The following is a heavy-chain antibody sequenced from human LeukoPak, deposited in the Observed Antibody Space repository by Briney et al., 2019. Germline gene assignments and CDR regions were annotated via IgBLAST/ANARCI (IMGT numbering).Heavy chain of an antibody. CDR1: GYTVTCYY. J-gene: IGHJ4*02. CDR3: ARDQWADSSGYYYASFDY. V-gene: IGHV1-2*02. Sequence: ASVKVSCKASGYTVTCYYMHWVRQAPGQGLEWMGWINANSGGTNYAQKFQGRVTMTRDTSISTAYMELSRLRSDDTAVYYCARDQWADSSGYYYASFDYWGQGTLVTVSS. CDR2: INANSGGT. D-gene: IGHD3-22*01.